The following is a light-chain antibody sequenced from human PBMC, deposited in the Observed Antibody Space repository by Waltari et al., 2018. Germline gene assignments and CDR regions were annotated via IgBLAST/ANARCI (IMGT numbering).Light chain of an antibody. CDR2: GAS. V-gene: IGKV3-20*01. CDR3: QQYGSSPPKT. Sequence: EIVLTQSPGTLSLSPGERATLSCRASQSVSSIYLAWYQQKPGQAPRLRSYGASSSATGIPDRFSGSGSGTDFTLTISRLEPEDFAVYYCQQYGSSPPKTFGQGTKVEIK. J-gene: IGKJ1*01. CDR1: QSVSSIY.